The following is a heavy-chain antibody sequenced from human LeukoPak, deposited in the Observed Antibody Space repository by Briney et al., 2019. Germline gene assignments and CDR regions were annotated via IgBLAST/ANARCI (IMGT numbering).Heavy chain of an antibody. CDR1: GFTFSDYY. CDR3: ARHLGYGDYYFYGMDV. Sequence: GSLRLSCAASGFTFSDYYMSWIRQPPGKGLEWIGYIYNSGSTNYNPSLKSRVTISVDTSKNQFSLKLSSVTAADTAVYYCARHLGYGDYYFYGMDVWGQGTTVTVSS. V-gene: IGHV4-59*01. CDR2: IYNSGST. D-gene: IGHD4-17*01. J-gene: IGHJ6*02.